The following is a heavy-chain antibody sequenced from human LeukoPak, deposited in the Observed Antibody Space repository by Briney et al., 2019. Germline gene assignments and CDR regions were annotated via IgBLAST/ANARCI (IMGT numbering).Heavy chain of an antibody. Sequence: ASVKVSCKASGYTFTSYGISWVRQAPGQGLEWMGWISAYNGNKNYAQKLQGRVTTTTDTSTSTAYMELRSLRSDDTAVYYCARDSGPAQFDAFDIWGQGTMVTVSS. D-gene: IGHD5-24*01. V-gene: IGHV1-18*04. J-gene: IGHJ3*02. CDR1: GYTFTSYG. CDR2: ISAYNGNK. CDR3: ARDSGPAQFDAFDI.